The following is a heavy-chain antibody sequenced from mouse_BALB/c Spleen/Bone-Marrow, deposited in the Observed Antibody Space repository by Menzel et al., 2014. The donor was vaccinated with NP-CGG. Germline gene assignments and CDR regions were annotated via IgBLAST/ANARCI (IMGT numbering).Heavy chain of an antibody. CDR1: GYTFTDYA. Sequence: QVQLQQSGAELVRPGVSVKISCKGSGYTFTDYAMHWVKQSHAKSLEWIGVISTYHGDASYNQKFKGKATMTVDKSSSTAYMELARLTSEDSAIYYCARDAMDYWGQGTSVTVSS. J-gene: IGHJ4*01. CDR2: ISTYHGDA. V-gene: IGHV1S137*01. CDR3: ARDAMDY.